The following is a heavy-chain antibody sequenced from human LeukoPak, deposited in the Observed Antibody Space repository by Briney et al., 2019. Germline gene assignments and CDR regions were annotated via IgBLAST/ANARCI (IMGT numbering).Heavy chain of an antibody. CDR1: GGSTSSGSYY. D-gene: IGHD2-15*01. J-gene: IGHJ6*03. V-gene: IGHV4-61*02. CDR3: ARDYSQYYYYYYMDV. CDR2: IYTSGST. Sequence: PSQTLSLTCTVSGGSTSSGSYYWSWIRQPAGKGLEWIGRIYTSGSTNYNPSLKSRVTISVDTSKNQFSLKLSSVTAADTAVYYCARDYSQYYYYYYMDVWGKGTTVTVSS.